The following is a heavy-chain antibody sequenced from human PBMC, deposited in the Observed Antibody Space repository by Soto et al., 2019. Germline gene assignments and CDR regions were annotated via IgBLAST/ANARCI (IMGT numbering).Heavy chain of an antibody. J-gene: IGHJ4*01. D-gene: IGHD5-12*01. CDR1: GFTFSNYW. CDR3: ARLYLAATITSLDY. V-gene: IGHV3-7*01. CDR2: IKKDGSEM. Sequence: GGSLRLSCAASGFTFSNYWLSWVRQAPGKGLEWVANIKKDGSEMYYVCSVVGRFTISRDNAENSLYLQMNSLRAEDTAVYYCARLYLAATITSLDYWGHGTLVTVSS.